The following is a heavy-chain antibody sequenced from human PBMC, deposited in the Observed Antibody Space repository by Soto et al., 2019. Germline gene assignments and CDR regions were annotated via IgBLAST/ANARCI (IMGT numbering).Heavy chain of an antibody. D-gene: IGHD1-26*01. CDR3: ASGGSATGWPDYYGMDV. CDR1: GGTFSSYA. CDR2: IIPIFGTA. V-gene: IGHV1-69*06. Sequence: GASVKVSCKASGGTFSSYAISWVRQAPGQGLEWMEGIIPIFGTANYAQKFQGRVTITADKSTSTAYMELSSLRSEDTAVYYCASGGSATGWPDYYGMDVWGQGTTVTVSS. J-gene: IGHJ6*02.